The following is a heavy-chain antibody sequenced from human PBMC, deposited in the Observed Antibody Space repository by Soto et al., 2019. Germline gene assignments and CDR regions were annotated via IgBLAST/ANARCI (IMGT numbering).Heavy chain of an antibody. Sequence: EVQLVESGGGLVQPGVSLRLSCAASGFTFSSYWMHWARPARGEGLIWVSGINSDVSRTTYADSVKGRFTISRDNAKNTVYLQMNSLSAEDTAVYYCARIGTGDYYMDVWGKGTTVTVSS. CDR1: GFTFSSYW. D-gene: IGHD1-1*01. J-gene: IGHJ6*03. V-gene: IGHV3-74*01. CDR3: ARIGTGDYYMDV. CDR2: INSDVSRT.